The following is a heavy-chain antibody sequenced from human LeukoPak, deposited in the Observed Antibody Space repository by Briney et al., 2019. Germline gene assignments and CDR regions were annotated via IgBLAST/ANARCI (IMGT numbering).Heavy chain of an antibody. CDR3: ARERYSRSSHDALDL. V-gene: IGHV3-21*01. J-gene: IGHJ3*01. CDR2: ISSSGSSV. D-gene: IGHD6-6*01. CDR1: EFTFSSHF. Sequence: GGSLRLSYAASEFTFSSHFINWVRQAPGKGLEWVSSISSSGSSVLYADSLKGRFTISRDNAKNSLYLQMNSLRPEDTAVYYCARERYSRSSHDALDLWGQGTMVTVSS.